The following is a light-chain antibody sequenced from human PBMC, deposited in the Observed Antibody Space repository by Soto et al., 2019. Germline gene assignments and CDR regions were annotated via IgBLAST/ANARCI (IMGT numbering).Light chain of an antibody. CDR1: QSVSSN. CDR2: GAS. CDR3: QQYNNWPIT. V-gene: IGKV3-15*01. Sequence: EIVMTQSPATLSVSPGERATLSCRASQSVSSNLARYQQKPGQAPRLLIYGASTRATGIPARFSGSGSGAEFTLTISSLQSEDFAVYYCQQYNNWPITFGQGTRLENK. J-gene: IGKJ5*01.